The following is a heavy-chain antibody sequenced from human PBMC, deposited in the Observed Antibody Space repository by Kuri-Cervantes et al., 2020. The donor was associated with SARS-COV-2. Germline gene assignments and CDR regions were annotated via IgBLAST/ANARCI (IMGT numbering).Heavy chain of an antibody. CDR1: GGSTSSSSYY. D-gene: IGHD3-3*01. V-gene: IGHV4-39*01. Sequence: SETLSLTCTVSGGSTSSSSYYWGWIRQPPGEGLEWIGSIYYSGSTYYNPSLKSRVTISVDTSKNQFSLKLSSMTAADTAVYYCARRAKMLRFLEWFPGYMDVWGKGTTVTVSS. J-gene: IGHJ6*03. CDR2: IYYSGST. CDR3: ARRAKMLRFLEWFPGYMDV.